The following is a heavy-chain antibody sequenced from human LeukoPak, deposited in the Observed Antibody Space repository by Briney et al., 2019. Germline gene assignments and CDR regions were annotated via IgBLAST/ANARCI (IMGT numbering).Heavy chain of an antibody. J-gene: IGHJ4*02. Sequence: GGSLRLSCAASGFTFSGYGMRWVRQAPGKGLEWVAVISYDGSNKYYADSVKGRFTISRDNSKNTLYLQMNSLRAEDTAVYYCAKEYEVVPAAMLAPIDYWGQGTLVTVSS. CDR2: ISYDGSNK. V-gene: IGHV3-30*18. CDR1: GFTFSGYG. D-gene: IGHD2-2*01. CDR3: AKEYEVVPAAMLAPIDY.